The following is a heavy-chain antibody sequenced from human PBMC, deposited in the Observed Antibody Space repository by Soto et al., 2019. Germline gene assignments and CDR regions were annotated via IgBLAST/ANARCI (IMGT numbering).Heavy chain of an antibody. D-gene: IGHD3-22*01. J-gene: IGHJ4*02. V-gene: IGHV3-23*01. CDR2: ISGSGGST. Sequence: GGSLRLSCAASGFTFSSYAMSWVRQAPGKGLEWVSAISGSGGSTYYADSVKGRFTISRDNSKNTLYLQMNSLRAEDTAVYYCAKDYYYDSSGYYSHFDYWGQGTLVTVSS. CDR3: AKDYYYDSSGYYSHFDY. CDR1: GFTFSSYA.